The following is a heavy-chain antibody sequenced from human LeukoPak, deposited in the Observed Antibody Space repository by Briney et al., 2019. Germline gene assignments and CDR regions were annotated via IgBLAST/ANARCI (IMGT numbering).Heavy chain of an antibody. CDR3: ARWVLRYFDWSGLNYYMDV. Sequence: GASVKVSCKASGYTFTGYYMHWVRQAPGQGLEWMGWISAYNGNTNYAQKLQGRVTMTTDTSTSTAYMELRSLRSDDTAVYYCARWVLRYFDWSGLNYYMDVWGKGTTVTVSS. J-gene: IGHJ6*03. CDR1: GYTFTGYY. V-gene: IGHV1-18*04. D-gene: IGHD3-9*01. CDR2: ISAYNGNT.